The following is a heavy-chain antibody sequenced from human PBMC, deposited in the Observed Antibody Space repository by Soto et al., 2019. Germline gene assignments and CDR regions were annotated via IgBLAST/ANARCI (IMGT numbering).Heavy chain of an antibody. CDR3: ARRYYNSIGYFDY. V-gene: IGHV1-69*01. J-gene: IGHJ4*02. CDR2: IIPIFGTG. Sequence: QVQLVQSGAEVKKPGSSVKVACKASGGIFSNYVLNWVRQAPGQGLEWMGGIIPIFGTGNYAQKFQGRVTITADESTTTASMELRGLRSEDTAVYYCARRYYNSIGYFDYWGQGTLDTVSS. CDR1: GGIFSNYV. D-gene: IGHD3-22*01.